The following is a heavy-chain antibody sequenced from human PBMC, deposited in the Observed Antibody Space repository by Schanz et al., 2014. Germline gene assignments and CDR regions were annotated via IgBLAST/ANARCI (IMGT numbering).Heavy chain of an antibody. CDR1: GYTLSAYS. Sequence: QVQLVQSGAEVKKPGASVKVSCKASGYTLSAYSLHWVRQAPGQGLEWMGIVNPSVRGTHFAREFQGRVTVTSDTSPSTVYMELSGLRSEDTAVYYCAGAFDSSGYCFDYWGQGTLVTVSS. CDR3: AGAFDSSGYCFDY. CDR2: VNPSVRGT. J-gene: IGHJ4*02. D-gene: IGHD3-22*01. V-gene: IGHV1-46*03.